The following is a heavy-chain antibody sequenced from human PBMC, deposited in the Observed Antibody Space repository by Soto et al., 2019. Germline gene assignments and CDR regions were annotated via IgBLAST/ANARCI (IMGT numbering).Heavy chain of an antibody. Sequence: QVQLVESGGGVVQPGRSLRLSCAASGFTFSSYAMHWVRQAPGKGLEWVAVISYDGSNKYYADSVKGRFTISRDNSKNTLYLQMNSLRAEDKAVYYCARDLNYYGSGSPSFDYWGQGTLVTVSS. J-gene: IGHJ4*02. V-gene: IGHV3-30-3*01. CDR2: ISYDGSNK. D-gene: IGHD3-10*01. CDR3: ARDLNYYGSGSPSFDY. CDR1: GFTFSSYA.